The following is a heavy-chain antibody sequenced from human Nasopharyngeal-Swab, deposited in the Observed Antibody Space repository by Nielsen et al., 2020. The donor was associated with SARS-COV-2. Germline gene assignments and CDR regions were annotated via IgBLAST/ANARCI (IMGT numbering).Heavy chain of an antibody. CDR2: IYHSGST. V-gene: IGHV4-39*07. D-gene: IGHD1-26*01. Sequence: SETLSLTCTVSSGSISSTTYYWGWIRQPPGKGLEWIGSIYHSGSTNYNPSLKSRVTISVDKSKNQFSLKLSSVTAADTAVYYCARDGTYSGSSDAFDIWGQGTMVTVSS. CDR3: ARDGTYSGSSDAFDI. CDR1: SGSISSTTYY. J-gene: IGHJ3*02.